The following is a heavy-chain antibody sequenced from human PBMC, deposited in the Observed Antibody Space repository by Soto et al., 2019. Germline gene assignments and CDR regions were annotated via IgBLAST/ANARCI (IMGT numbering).Heavy chain of an antibody. CDR2: ISSSSSYT. Sequence: QVQLVESGGGVVQPGRSLRLSCAASGFTFSDYYMSWIRQAPGKGLEWVSYISSSSSYTNYADSVKGRFTISRDNAKNSLYLQMNSLRAEDTAVYYCARYLWVYYDSSGYYSFDYWGQGTLVTVSS. D-gene: IGHD3-22*01. J-gene: IGHJ4*02. V-gene: IGHV3-11*06. CDR1: GFTFSDYY. CDR3: ARYLWVYYDSSGYYSFDY.